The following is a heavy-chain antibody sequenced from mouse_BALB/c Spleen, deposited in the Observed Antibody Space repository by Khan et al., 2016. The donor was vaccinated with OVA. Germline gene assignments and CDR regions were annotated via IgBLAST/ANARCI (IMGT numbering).Heavy chain of an antibody. V-gene: IGHV2-9*02. CDR1: GFSLTSYG. D-gene: IGHD1-3*01. CDR2: IWAGGST. J-gene: IGHJ2*01. Sequence: QVQLKESGPGLVAPSQSLSITCTVSGFSLTSYGVHWVRQPPGKGLEWLGVIWAGGSTNYNSALMSILSISKDNSKRQVFLIMKSLQTADTAMYYCARLEDIWGQGTTLTVSS. CDR3: ARLEDI.